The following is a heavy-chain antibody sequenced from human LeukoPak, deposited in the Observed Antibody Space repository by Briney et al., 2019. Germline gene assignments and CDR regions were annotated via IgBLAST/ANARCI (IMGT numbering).Heavy chain of an antibody. D-gene: IGHD3-10*01. V-gene: IGHV1-18*01. CDR2: ISAYNGNT. CDR1: GYTFTSYG. CDR3: ARDQELLWFGELLFHYFDY. Sequence: GASVKVSCKASGYTFTSYGISWVRQAPRQGLEWMGWISAYNGNTNYAQKLQGRVTMTTDTSTSTAYMELRSLRSDDTAVYYCARDQELLWFGELLFHYFDYWGQGTLVTVSS. J-gene: IGHJ4*02.